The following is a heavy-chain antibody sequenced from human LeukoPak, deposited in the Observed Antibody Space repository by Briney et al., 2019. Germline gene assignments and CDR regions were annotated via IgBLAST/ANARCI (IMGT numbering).Heavy chain of an antibody. CDR3: AKSSPRYFDY. V-gene: IGHV3-23*01. CDR1: GFTFSSYA. D-gene: IGHD6-6*01. Sequence: GGSLRLSCAASGFTFSSYATSWVRQAPGKGLGWVSAISGSTYYANPVKGRFTISRDNSKNALYLQMNSLGAEDTAVYYCAKSSPRYFDYWGQGTLVTASS. CDR2: ISGST. J-gene: IGHJ4*02.